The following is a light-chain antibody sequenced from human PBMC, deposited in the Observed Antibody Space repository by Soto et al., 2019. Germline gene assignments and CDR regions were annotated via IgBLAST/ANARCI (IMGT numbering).Light chain of an antibody. CDR1: SSDVGGYNY. CDR3: CSYAGSYTFDV. J-gene: IGLJ1*01. Sequence: QSALTQRRSVSGSPGQSVTISCTGTSSDVGGYNYVSWYQQHPGKAPKLMIYDVSKRPSGVPDRFSGSKSGNTASLTISGLQAEDEADYYCCSYAGSYTFDVFGTGTKVTVL. CDR2: DVS. V-gene: IGLV2-11*01.